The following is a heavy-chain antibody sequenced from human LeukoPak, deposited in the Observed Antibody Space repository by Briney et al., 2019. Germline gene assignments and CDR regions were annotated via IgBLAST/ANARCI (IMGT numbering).Heavy chain of an antibody. Sequence: GGSLRLSCAASGFTFSTYRMNWVRQAPGKGREWLSYINTDSSTIYYTDSLKGRFTISRDNAKNSLYLQMNSLRDEDTAVYYCARATSTSGPTFDYWGQGTLVTVSS. CDR3: ARATSTSGPTFDY. CDR1: GFTFSTYR. V-gene: IGHV3-48*02. J-gene: IGHJ4*02. D-gene: IGHD6-19*01. CDR2: INTDSSTI.